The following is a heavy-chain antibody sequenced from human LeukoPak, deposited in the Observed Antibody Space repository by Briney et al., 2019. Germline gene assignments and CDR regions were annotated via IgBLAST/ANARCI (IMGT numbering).Heavy chain of an antibody. CDR3: ARDHTYYDYIWGSYRSITFDY. Sequence: ASVKVSCKASGYTFTSYGISGVRQAPGQGIEWMGWISAYNGNTNYAQKLQGRVTMTTDTSTSTAYMELRSLRSDDTAVYYCARDHTYYDYIWGSYRSITFDYWGQGTLVAVSS. V-gene: IGHV1-18*01. CDR1: GYTFTSYG. D-gene: IGHD3-16*02. CDR2: ISAYNGNT. J-gene: IGHJ4*02.